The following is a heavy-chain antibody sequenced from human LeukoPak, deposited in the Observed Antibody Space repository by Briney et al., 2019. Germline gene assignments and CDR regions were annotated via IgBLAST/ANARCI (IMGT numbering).Heavy chain of an antibody. CDR1: GYSFTGYW. D-gene: IGHD1-26*01. CDR3: ARQKVGATTGYYYGMDV. V-gene: IGHV5-51*01. CDR2: IYPGDSDT. Sequence: ESLKISCKGSGYSFTGYWIGWVRQMPGKGLEWMGIIYPGDSDTRYSPSFQGQVTISADKSISTAYLQWSSLKASDTAMYYCARQKVGATTGYYYGMDVWGQGTTVTVSS. J-gene: IGHJ6*02.